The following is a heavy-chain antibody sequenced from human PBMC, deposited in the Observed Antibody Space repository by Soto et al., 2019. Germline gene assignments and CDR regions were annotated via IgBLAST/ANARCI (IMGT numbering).Heavy chain of an antibody. CDR3: ARGSSSWPYYFDY. CDR1: GGSVSSGIYY. V-gene: IGHV4-61*01. Sequence: SETLSLTCTVSGGSVSSGIYYWSWIRQPPGKGLEWIGYIYYSGSTNYNPSLKSRVTISVDTSENQFSLKLRSVTAADTAVYYCARGSSSWPYYFDYWGQGTLVTVSS. D-gene: IGHD6-13*01. J-gene: IGHJ4*02. CDR2: IYYSGST.